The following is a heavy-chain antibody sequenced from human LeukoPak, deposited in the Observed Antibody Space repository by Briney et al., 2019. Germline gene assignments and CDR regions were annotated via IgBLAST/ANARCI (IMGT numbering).Heavy chain of an antibody. V-gene: IGHV3-23*01. J-gene: IGHJ4*02. CDR2: ISGSGGST. CDR1: GFTFSSYA. Sequence: RSGGSLRLSCAASGFTFSSYAMSWVRQAPGKGLEWVSAISGSGGSTYYADSVKGRFTISRDNSKNTLYLQMNSLRAEDTAVYYCARPIFGVVIQYYFDYWGQGTLVTVSS. D-gene: IGHD3-3*01. CDR3: ARPIFGVVIQYYFDY.